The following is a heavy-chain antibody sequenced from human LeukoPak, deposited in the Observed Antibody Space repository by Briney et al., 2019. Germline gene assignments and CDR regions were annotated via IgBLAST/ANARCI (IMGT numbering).Heavy chain of an antibody. CDR1: GDTFNSFA. CDR2: IIPLLGTT. CDR3: ARMKYFDSSGYSHAEYFQH. D-gene: IGHD3-22*01. J-gene: IGHJ1*01. V-gene: IGHV1-69*04. Sequence: SVKVSCKASGDTFNSFAISWVRHAPGQGLEWVGRIIPLLGTTDYAQKFQGRVTITSDKYTGTAYIELSSLRSEDTAMYYCARMKYFDSSGYSHAEYFQHW.